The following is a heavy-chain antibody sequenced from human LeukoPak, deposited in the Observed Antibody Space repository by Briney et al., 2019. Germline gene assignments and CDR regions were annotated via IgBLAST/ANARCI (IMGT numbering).Heavy chain of an antibody. D-gene: IGHD3-9*01. CDR1: GFTFSNYE. Sequence: GGSLRLSCAASGFTFSNYEMNWVRQAPGKGLEWVSYITSSGSTIYYAASVKGRFTISRGNAKNSLYLQMNSLRAEDTAVYYCARDSRDILTGYLSGMDVWGKGTTVTVSS. J-gene: IGHJ6*04. V-gene: IGHV3-48*03. CDR2: ITSSGSTI. CDR3: ARDSRDILTGYLSGMDV.